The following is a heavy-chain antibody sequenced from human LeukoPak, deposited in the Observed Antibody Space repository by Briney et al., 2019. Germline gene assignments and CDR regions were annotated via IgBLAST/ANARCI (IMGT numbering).Heavy chain of an antibody. CDR3: ARLNSGRAYGDAFDI. J-gene: IGHJ3*02. V-gene: IGHV3-7*03. Sequence: GGSLRLSCAASGFTFSSYAMHWVRQAPGKGLEWVAKIKEVGTEEYYVDSVKGRFTVSRDNAKNLLYLQMNSLRAEDTAMYYCARLNSGRAYGDAFDIWGQGTMVTVSS. CDR1: GFTFSSYA. CDR2: IKEVGTEE. D-gene: IGHD1-26*01.